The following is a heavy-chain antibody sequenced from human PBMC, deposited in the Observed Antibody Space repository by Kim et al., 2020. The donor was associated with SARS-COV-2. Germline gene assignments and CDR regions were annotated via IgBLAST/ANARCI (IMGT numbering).Heavy chain of an antibody. Sequence: SETLSLTCAVYGGSFSGYYWSWIRQPPGKGLEWIGEINHSGSTNYNPSLKSRVTISVDMSKNQFSLKLSSVTAADTAVYYCARGTREWLTYYYYYYMDVWGKGTTVTVSS. V-gene: IGHV4-34*01. CDR2: INHSGST. D-gene: IGHD3-3*01. CDR1: GGSFSGYY. J-gene: IGHJ6*03. CDR3: ARGTREWLTYYYYYYMDV.